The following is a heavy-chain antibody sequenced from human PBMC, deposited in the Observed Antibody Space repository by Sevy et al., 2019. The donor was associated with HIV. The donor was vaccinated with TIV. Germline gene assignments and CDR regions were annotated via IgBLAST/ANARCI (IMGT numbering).Heavy chain of an antibody. Sequence: GGSLRLSCTVSGFTFSNYAMSWVRQAPGKGLEWVSAISGRDDSTYYTDSVKGPFTISRDNSKNILYLQMNRLTAEDTVVYYCAKELAMVGTGVFDMWGQGTMVTVSS. CDR2: ISGRDDST. D-gene: IGHD6-19*01. J-gene: IGHJ3*02. V-gene: IGHV3-23*01. CDR3: AKELAMVGTGVFDM. CDR1: GFTFSNYA.